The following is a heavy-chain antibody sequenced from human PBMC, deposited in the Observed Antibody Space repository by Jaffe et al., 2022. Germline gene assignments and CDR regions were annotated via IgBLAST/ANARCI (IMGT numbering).Heavy chain of an antibody. CDR1: GYTFTSYY. Sequence: QVQLVQSGAEVKKPGASVKVSCKASGYTFTSYYMHWVRQAPGQGLEWMGIINPSGGSTSYAQKFQGRVTMTRDTSTSTVYMELSSLRSEDTAVYYCARNGHSSGYSEPRDAFDIWGQGTMVTVSS. V-gene: IGHV1-46*01. J-gene: IGHJ3*02. CDR3: ARNGHSSGYSEPRDAFDI. CDR2: INPSGGST. D-gene: IGHD3-22*01.